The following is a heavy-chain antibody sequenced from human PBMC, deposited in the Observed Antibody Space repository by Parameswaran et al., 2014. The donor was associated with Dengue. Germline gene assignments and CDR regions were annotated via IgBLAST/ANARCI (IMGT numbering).Heavy chain of an antibody. J-gene: IGHJ6*04. CDR3: ARAGCSSTSCYFMDV. Sequence: QPPGKGLEWVSSISSSSSYIYYADSVKGRFTISRDNAKNSLYLQMNSLRAEDTAVYYCARAGCSSTSCYFMDVWGKGTTVTVSS. V-gene: IGHV3-21*01. D-gene: IGHD2-2*01. CDR2: ISSSSSYI.